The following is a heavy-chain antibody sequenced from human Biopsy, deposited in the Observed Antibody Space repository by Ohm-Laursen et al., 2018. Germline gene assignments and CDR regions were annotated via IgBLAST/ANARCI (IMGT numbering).Heavy chain of an antibody. Sequence: SLRLSCAASGFTFSNSGMHWVRQAPGKGLEWVAAISYDGSKTDYGDSVKGRLNISRDNSKNTLDLQMSSLRVEDAAVYFCAKDKGTFNFYYYGMDVWGQGTTVTVSS. CDR1: GFTFSNSG. CDR2: ISYDGSKT. J-gene: IGHJ6*02. CDR3: AKDKGTFNFYYYGMDV. V-gene: IGHV3-30*18. D-gene: IGHD2/OR15-2a*01.